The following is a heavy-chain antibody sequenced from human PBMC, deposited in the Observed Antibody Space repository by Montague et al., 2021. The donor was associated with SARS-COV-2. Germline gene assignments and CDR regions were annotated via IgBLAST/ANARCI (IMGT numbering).Heavy chain of an antibody. Sequence: SETLSLTCTVSGGSISSSSYYWGWIRQPPGKGPEWIGSIYYSGTTXYXXXXRSRVTMSVDTSKNQFSLRLSSVTAADTAVFYCAREDAGYWYFDLWGRGTLVTVSS. CDR2: IYYSGTT. J-gene: IGHJ2*01. V-gene: IGHV4-39*02. D-gene: IGHD1-1*01. CDR3: AREDAGYWYFDL. CDR1: GGSISSSSYY.